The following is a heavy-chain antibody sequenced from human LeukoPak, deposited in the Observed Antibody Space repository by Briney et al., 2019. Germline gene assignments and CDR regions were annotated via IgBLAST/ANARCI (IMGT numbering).Heavy chain of an antibody. CDR2: ISGSGGST. J-gene: IGHJ4*02. V-gene: IGHV3-23*01. D-gene: IGHD3-22*01. CDR3: AKAITMIVVVIGY. Sequence: GGSLRLSCAASGFTFSSYAMSWVRQAPGKGLEWVSAISGSGGSTYYADSVKGRFTISRDNSKDTLYLQMNSLRAEDTAVYYCAKAITMIVVVIGYWGQGTLVTVSS. CDR1: GFTFSSYA.